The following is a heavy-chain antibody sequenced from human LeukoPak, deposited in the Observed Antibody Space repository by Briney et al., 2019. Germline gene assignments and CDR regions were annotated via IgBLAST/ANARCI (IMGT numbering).Heavy chain of an antibody. CDR2: INHSGST. CDR1: GGSFSGYY. Sequence: PSETLSLICAVYGGSFSGYYWSWIRQPPGKGLEWIGEINHSGSTNYNPSLKSRVTISVDTSKNQFSLKLSSVTAADTAVYYCAGSRGLLWFGELSYHYYYYGMDVWGQGTTVTVSS. D-gene: IGHD3-10*01. J-gene: IGHJ6*02. V-gene: IGHV4-34*01. CDR3: AGSRGLLWFGELSYHYYYYGMDV.